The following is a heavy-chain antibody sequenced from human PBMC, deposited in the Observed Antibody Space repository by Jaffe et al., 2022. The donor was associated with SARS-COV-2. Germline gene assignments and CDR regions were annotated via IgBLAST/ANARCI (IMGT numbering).Heavy chain of an antibody. D-gene: IGHD3-22*01. V-gene: IGHV3-23*01. J-gene: IGHJ5*02. CDR3: AKNLLFDSLVGSDS. CDR1: GFTFDNYA. CDR2: ISGHGRNT. Sequence: EVQLLESGGGFVQPGGSLRLSCEASGFTFDNYAMTWVRQAPGKGLEWVATISGHGRNTYYADSMRGRFTISRDNSKNRLFLQLHSLTEHTAVYYCAKNLLFDSLVGSDSWGQGALLIVSS.